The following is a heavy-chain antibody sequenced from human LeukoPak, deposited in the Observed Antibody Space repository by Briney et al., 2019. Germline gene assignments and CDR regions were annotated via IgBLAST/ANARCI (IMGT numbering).Heavy chain of an antibody. J-gene: IGHJ4*02. CDR1: GGSFSGYY. CDR2: INHSGST. Sequence: PSETLSLTCAVYGGSFSGYYWSWIRQPPGKGLEWIGEINHSGSTNYNPSLKSRVTIPVDTSKNQFSLKLSSVTAADTAVYYCARHPEGTMIVVVTPYFDYWGQGTLVTVSS. V-gene: IGHV4-34*01. CDR3: ARHPEGTMIVVVTPYFDY. D-gene: IGHD3-22*01.